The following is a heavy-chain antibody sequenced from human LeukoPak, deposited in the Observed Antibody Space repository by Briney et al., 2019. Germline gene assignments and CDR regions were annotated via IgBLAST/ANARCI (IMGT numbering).Heavy chain of an antibody. CDR1: GYTFTSYY. CDR2: INPSGGST. D-gene: IGHD3-10*01. Sequence: ASVKVSCKASGYTFTSYYMHWVRRAPGQGLEWMGIINPSGGSTSYAQKFQGRVTMTRDTSTSTVYMELSSLRSEDTAVYYCARTMVRGVHFDYWGQGTLVTVSS. V-gene: IGHV1-46*01. CDR3: ARTMVRGVHFDY. J-gene: IGHJ4*02.